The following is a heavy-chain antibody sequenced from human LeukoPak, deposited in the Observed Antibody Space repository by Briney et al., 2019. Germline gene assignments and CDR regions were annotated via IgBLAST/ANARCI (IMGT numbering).Heavy chain of an antibody. D-gene: IGHD2-15*01. Sequence: ASVKVSCKASGYIFTAYYIHWLRQAPGQGLEWMGWINPNSGGTRFALNFQGRVTLTRDTSISTVYMELSRLRSDDTAVYYCARDLSGGALGPFDIWGQGTMVTVSS. J-gene: IGHJ3*02. CDR1: GYIFTAYY. V-gene: IGHV1-2*02. CDR2: INPNSGGT. CDR3: ARDLSGGALGPFDI.